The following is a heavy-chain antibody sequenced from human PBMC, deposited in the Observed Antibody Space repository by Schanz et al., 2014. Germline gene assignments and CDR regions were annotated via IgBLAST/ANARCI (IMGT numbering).Heavy chain of an antibody. CDR2: IYYSGST. CDR3: ARLWGGWRIPDY. J-gene: IGHJ4*02. V-gene: IGHV4-39*01. D-gene: IGHD6-19*01. CDR1: GDSISSTSYY. Sequence: QVQLQESGPGLVKPSETLSLTCTVSGDSISSTSYYWGWIRQPPGKGLEWIGSIYYSGSTYYNAPLKSRVTISVAPSNTPFSLNLTLVTAADSAVYYCARLWGGWRIPDYWGQGTLVTVSS.